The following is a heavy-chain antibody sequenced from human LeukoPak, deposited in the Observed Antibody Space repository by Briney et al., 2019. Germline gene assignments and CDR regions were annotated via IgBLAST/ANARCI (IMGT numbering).Heavy chain of an antibody. CDR3: AHSNGADYDSSGYYYVPYYFDY. CDR1: GFSLSTSGVG. V-gene: IGHV2-5*01. Sequence: SGPTLVKPTQTLTLTCTFSGFSLSTSGVGVGWIRQPPGKALEWLALIYWNDDKRYSPSLKSRLTITKDTSKNQVVLTMTNMDPVDTATYHCAHSNGADYDSSGYYYVPYYFDYWGQGTLVTVSS. J-gene: IGHJ4*02. CDR2: IYWNDDK. D-gene: IGHD3-22*01.